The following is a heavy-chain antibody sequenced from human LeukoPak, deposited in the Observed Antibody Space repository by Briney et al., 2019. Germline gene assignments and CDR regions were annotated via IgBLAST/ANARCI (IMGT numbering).Heavy chain of an antibody. CDR1: GYTFTSYY. J-gene: IGHJ4*02. V-gene: IGHV1-46*01. CDR3: ARDPPRGYSV. D-gene: IGHD5-18*01. Sequence: ASVKVSCKASGYTFTSYYMHWVRQAPGQGLEWMGIINPSGGSTSYAQKFQGRVTMTGDTSTCTVYMELSSLRSEDTAVYYCARDPPRGYSVWGQGTLVTVSS. CDR2: INPSGGST.